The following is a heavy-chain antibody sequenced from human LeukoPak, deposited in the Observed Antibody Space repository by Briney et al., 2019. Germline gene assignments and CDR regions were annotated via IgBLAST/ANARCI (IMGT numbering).Heavy chain of an antibody. CDR3: TTDGVGVEGATYDN. Sequence: GGSLRLSCAASGFTFINAWMAWVRQAPGKGLEWVGRIKAKAHGGTIEYAAPVKGRFTISRDDSKNTLYPQMNSLKTEDTAVYYCTTDGVGVEGATYDNWGQGTLVSVSS. CDR2: IKAKAHGGTI. CDR1: GFTFINAW. J-gene: IGHJ4*02. D-gene: IGHD1-26*01. V-gene: IGHV3-15*01.